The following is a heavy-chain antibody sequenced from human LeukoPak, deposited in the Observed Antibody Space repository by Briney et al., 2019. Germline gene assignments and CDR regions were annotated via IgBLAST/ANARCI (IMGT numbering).Heavy chain of an antibody. V-gene: IGHV1-69*01. Sequence: SVKVSCKASGGTFSSYAISCVRQAPGQGLEWMGGIIPIFGTANYEQKFQGRGTITADESTSTAYMELSSLRSEDTAVYYCAREYSSGWYYFDYWGQGTLVTVSS. J-gene: IGHJ4*02. D-gene: IGHD6-19*01. CDR1: GGTFSSYA. CDR2: IIPIFGTA. CDR3: AREYSSGWYYFDY.